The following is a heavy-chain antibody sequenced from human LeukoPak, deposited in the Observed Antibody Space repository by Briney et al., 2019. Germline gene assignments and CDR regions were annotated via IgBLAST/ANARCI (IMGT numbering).Heavy chain of an antibody. D-gene: IGHD2-8*02. J-gene: IGHJ4*02. Sequence: RPGGSLRLSCATSGHIFDHFGMNWVRQVPGKGLEWVSGINWDSTSTNYLDSVRGRFTISRDNAKNSLYLQMNSLRVEDSAFYYCARDLKYCTGGMCYFTAVADSWGQGTLVTVSS. V-gene: IGHV3-20*04. CDR3: ARDLKYCTGGMCYFTAVADS. CDR2: INWDSTST. CDR1: GHIFDHFG.